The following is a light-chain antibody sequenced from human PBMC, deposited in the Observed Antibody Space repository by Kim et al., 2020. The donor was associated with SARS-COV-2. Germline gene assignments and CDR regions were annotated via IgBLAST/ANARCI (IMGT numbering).Light chain of an antibody. CDR1: QRVSSN. Sequence: PRRRATLSCRAGQRVSSNLAWYQQNPGQAPRLLIYAASTRATGIPASFSGSGSGTEFTLTISSLQSEDFEVYYCQQYNNWPLLLTFGGGTKVDSK. CDR3: QQYNNWPLLLT. V-gene: IGKV3-15*01. J-gene: IGKJ4*01. CDR2: AAS.